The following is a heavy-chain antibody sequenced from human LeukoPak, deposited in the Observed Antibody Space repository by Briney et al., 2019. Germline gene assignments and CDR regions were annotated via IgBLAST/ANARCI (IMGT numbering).Heavy chain of an antibody. CDR3: ARDFGYSVIN. J-gene: IGHJ4*02. Sequence: PSETLSLTCAVSGGSISSYYWNWIRQPAGKGLEWIGRIYASGSTNNPSLKSRVTMSLDTSKNQFSLKLSSVTAADTAVYYCARDFGYSVINWGQGTLVTVSS. V-gene: IGHV4-4*07. CDR2: IYASGST. D-gene: IGHD5/OR15-5a*01. CDR1: GGSISSYY.